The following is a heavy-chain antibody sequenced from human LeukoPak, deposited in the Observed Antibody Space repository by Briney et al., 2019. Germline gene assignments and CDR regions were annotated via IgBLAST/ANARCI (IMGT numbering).Heavy chain of an antibody. J-gene: IGHJ3*02. D-gene: IGHD3-3*01. V-gene: IGHV1-46*01. CDR1: GYTLTSYS. Sequence: ASVKASCKASGYTLTSYSMHWVRQAPGRGLEWMGIINPSGGSTTYAQKFQGRVTMTRDMSTSTAYMELSSLRSEDTAVYYCAASALGDAFDIWGQGTMVTVSS. CDR3: AASALGDAFDI. CDR2: INPSGGST.